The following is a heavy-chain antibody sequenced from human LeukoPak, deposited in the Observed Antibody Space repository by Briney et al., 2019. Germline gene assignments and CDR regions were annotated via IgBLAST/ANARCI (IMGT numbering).Heavy chain of an antibody. CDR3: ARANYYDSSGYYQH. V-gene: IGHV3-30-3*01. CDR2: ISYDGSNR. D-gene: IGHD3-22*01. Sequence: GGSLRLSCAASGFTFSSYAMHWVRQAPGKGLEWVAVISYDGSNRYYADSVKGRFTIYRDNSKNTLYLQMNSLRAEDTAVYYCARANYYDSSGYYQHWGQGTLVTVSS. J-gene: IGHJ1*01. CDR1: GFTFSSYA.